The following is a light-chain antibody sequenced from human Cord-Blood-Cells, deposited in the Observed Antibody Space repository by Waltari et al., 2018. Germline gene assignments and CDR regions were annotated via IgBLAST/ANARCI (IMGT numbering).Light chain of an antibody. CDR2: GNS. Sequence: SVLTQPPSVSGAPGQRVTISCTGSSSNIGDGYDAHWYQQLPGTAPKLLIYGNSNRPAGVPDRFSGSKSGTSASLAITGLQAEDEADYYCQSYDSSLSGYVFGTGTKVTVL. CDR1: SSNIGDGYD. V-gene: IGLV1-40*01. J-gene: IGLJ1*01. CDR3: QSYDSSLSGYV.